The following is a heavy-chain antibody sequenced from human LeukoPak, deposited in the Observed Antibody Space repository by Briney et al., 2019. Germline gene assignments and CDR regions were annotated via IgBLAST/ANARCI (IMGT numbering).Heavy chain of an antibody. Sequence: ASVKVSCKASGYTFTGYYMHWVRQAPGQGLEWMGWINPNSGGTNYAQRFQDRVTMTRDTSISTVYMELNRLRSDETAVYYCARDGGYYYGSGSYGHGMDVWGQGTTVTVSS. CDR3: ARDGGYYYGSGSYGHGMDV. CDR2: INPNSGGT. CDR1: GYTFTGYY. D-gene: IGHD3-10*01. V-gene: IGHV1-2*02. J-gene: IGHJ6*02.